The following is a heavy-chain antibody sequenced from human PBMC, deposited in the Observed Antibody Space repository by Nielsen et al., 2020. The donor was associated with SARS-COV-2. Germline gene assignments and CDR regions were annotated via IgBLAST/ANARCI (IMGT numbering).Heavy chain of an antibody. CDR2: MNPNSGNT. CDR3: AREMDSFESLDY. Sequence: ASVKVSCKASGYTFTSYDINWVRQATGQGLEWMGWMNPNSGNTGYAQKFQGRVTMTRNTSISTAYMELSSLRSEDTAVYYSAREMDSFESLDYWGQGTLVTVSS. CDR1: GYTFTSYD. V-gene: IGHV1-8*01. D-gene: IGHD3/OR15-3a*01. J-gene: IGHJ4*02.